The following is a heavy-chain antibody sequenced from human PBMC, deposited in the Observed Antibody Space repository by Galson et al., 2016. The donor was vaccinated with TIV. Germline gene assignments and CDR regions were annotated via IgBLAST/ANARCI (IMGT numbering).Heavy chain of an antibody. CDR3: ARIRRSYGMDV. Sequence: SLRLSCAASGFTFSSYGVHWVRQAPGKGLEWVAIISYDGSDKDYTDSVKARFTISRDKSRNTLYLQMDSVRVEDTATYYCARIRRSYGMDVWGQGTTVTVSS. CDR1: GFTFSSYG. CDR2: ISYDGSDK. V-gene: IGHV3-33*01. D-gene: IGHD3-16*01. J-gene: IGHJ6*02.